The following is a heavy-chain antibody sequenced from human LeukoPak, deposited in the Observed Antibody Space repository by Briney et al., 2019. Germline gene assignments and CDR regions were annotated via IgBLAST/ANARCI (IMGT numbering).Heavy chain of an antibody. V-gene: IGHV3-48*01. D-gene: IGHD2-15*01. CDR2: ISGRGEAT. J-gene: IGHJ4*02. CDR3: ARTYGSGSLDY. CDR1: GLTFNNHN. Sequence: GGSLRLSCAASGLTFNNHNMDWVRQAPGKGLEWISYISGRGEATFYADSVQGRFTISRDNAKNSIYLQMNGLTAEDTAVYYCARTYGSGSLDYGGQGTLVTVSS.